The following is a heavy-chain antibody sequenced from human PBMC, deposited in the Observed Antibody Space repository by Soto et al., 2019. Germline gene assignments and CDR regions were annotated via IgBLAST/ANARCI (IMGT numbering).Heavy chain of an antibody. J-gene: IGHJ4*02. CDR2: ISGSGGST. Sequence: GGSLRLSCTASGFTFSSYAMSWVRQAPGKGLEWVSAISGSGGSTYYADSVKGRFTISRDNSKNTLYLQMNSLRAEDTAVYYCAKADARPWIQLPKPDYWGQGTLVTVSS. CDR3: AKADARPWIQLPKPDY. D-gene: IGHD5-18*01. V-gene: IGHV3-23*01. CDR1: GFTFSSYA.